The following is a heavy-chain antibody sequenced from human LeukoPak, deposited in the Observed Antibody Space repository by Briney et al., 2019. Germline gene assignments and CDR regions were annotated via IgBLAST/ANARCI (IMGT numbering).Heavy chain of an antibody. Sequence: ASVKVSCKASGYTFTDYNIHWVRQAPGQGLEWMGWINPNSGGTNYAQKFQGRVTMTRDTSISTAYMDLSRLTSDDTAVYYCARVYLGYCSGGSCLSWFDPWGQGTLVTVSS. CDR3: ARVYLGYCSGGSCLSWFDP. CDR2: INPNSGGT. CDR1: GYTFTDYN. J-gene: IGHJ5*02. V-gene: IGHV1-2*02. D-gene: IGHD2-15*01.